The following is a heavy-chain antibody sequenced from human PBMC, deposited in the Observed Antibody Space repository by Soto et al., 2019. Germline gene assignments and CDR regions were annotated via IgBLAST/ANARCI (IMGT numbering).Heavy chain of an antibody. Sequence: PSETLSLTCAVYGGSFSGYYWSWIRQPPGKGLEWIGEINHSGSTNYNPSLKSRVTISMDKSQNQFSLNLNSVTAADTAVYYCARVGVDYFDYWGQGTLVTVS. D-gene: IGHD3-3*01. J-gene: IGHJ4*02. CDR2: INHSGST. CDR1: GGSFSGYY. V-gene: IGHV4-34*01. CDR3: ARVGVDYFDY.